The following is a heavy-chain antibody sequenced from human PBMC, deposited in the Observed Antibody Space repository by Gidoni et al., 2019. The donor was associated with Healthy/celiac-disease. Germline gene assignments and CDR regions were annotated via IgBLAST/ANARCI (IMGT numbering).Heavy chain of an antibody. V-gene: IGHV3-9*03. CDR3: AKGSSPPQQQLSPLDAFDI. J-gene: IGHJ3*02. D-gene: IGHD6-13*01. CDR1: GVTFGHDA. CDR2: ISWNSGSI. Sequence: EVQLVESGGRLVQPGRSLSLPCAPSGVTFGHDAMHWVRQAPGKGLEWVSGISWNSGSIGYADSVKGRFTISRDNAKNSLYLQMNSLRAEDMALYYCAKGSSPPQQQLSPLDAFDIWGQGTMVTVSS.